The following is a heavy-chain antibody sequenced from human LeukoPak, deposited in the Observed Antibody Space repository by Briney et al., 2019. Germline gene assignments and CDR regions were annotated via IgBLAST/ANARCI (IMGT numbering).Heavy chain of an antibody. D-gene: IGHD1-26*01. Sequence: SETLSLTCTVSGGSISSGSYYWSWIRQPAGKGLEWIGRIYTSGSTNYNPSLKSRVTISVDTSKNQFSLKLSSVTAADTAVYYCARVPIGIVGATEVGHFDYWGQGTLVTVSS. J-gene: IGHJ4*02. V-gene: IGHV4-61*02. CDR3: ARVPIGIVGATEVGHFDY. CDR1: GGSISSGSYY. CDR2: IYTSGST.